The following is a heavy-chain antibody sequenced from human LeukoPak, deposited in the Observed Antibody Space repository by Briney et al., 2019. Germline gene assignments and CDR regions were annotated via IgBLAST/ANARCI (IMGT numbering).Heavy chain of an antibody. J-gene: IGHJ4*02. CDR1: GFSFTNYV. CDR2: ISSNSGTT. Sequence: GGSLRLSCAASGFSFTNYVMTWVRQAPGKGLEWVSGISSNSGTTYYADSVKGRFTISRDNSKNTLYLQMNSLRAEDMAVYYCAKRVHSASWYAAFDYWGQGTLVTVSS. D-gene: IGHD6-13*01. V-gene: IGHV3-23*01. CDR3: AKRVHSASWYAAFDY.